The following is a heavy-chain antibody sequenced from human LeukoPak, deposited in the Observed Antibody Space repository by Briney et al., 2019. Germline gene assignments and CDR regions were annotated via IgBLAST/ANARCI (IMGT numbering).Heavy chain of an antibody. V-gene: IGHV4-34*01. Sequence: PSETLSLSCTVSGGSIGRDGCYWTWIRQPPGKGLGWIGEINHSGSANSNPSINSRVTISVDASKSQFALRLTSVTAADTAVYYCARRTLAAAGDYWGQGTLVTVSS. J-gene: IGHJ4*02. CDR1: GGSIGRDGCY. CDR2: INHSGSA. D-gene: IGHD6-13*01. CDR3: ARRTLAAAGDY.